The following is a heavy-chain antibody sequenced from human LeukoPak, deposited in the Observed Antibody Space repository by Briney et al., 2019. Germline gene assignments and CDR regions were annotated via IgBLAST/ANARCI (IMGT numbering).Heavy chain of an antibody. Sequence: ASVKVSCKASGYTFTSYGISWVRQAPGQGLEWMGWISAYNGNTNNAQKLHGRVTMTTDTSTSTAYMELRSLRSDDTAVYYCARTTVTTYLLDYWGQGTLVTVSS. J-gene: IGHJ4*02. V-gene: IGHV1-18*01. CDR1: GYTFTSYG. CDR3: ARTTVTTYLLDY. D-gene: IGHD4-17*01. CDR2: ISAYNGNT.